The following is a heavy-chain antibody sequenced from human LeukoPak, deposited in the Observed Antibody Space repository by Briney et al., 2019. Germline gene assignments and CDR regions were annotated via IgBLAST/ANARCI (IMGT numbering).Heavy chain of an antibody. V-gene: IGHV1-2*02. D-gene: IGHD3-10*01. CDR1: GYTFSGYQ. J-gene: IGHJ4*02. CDR2: INPNNGAT. CDR3: ARDYYGSGSYSTDC. Sequence: ASVKVSCKASGYTFSGYQIHWGRQAPGGGLEGRGGINPNNGATNYAREFQGGVTITRDTSIGTAYMELSRLKSHDTALYYCARDYYGSGSYSTDCWGQGTLVTVSS.